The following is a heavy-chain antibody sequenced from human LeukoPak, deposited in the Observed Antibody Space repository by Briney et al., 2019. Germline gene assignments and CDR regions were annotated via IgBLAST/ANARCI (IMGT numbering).Heavy chain of an antibody. J-gene: IGHJ4*02. CDR2: ISYSGST. CDR1: GGSIRNYY. CDR3: TRDLSSAWFYY. Sequence: SETLSLTCTVSGGSIRNYYWSWIRQPAGKGLEWIGTISYSGSTYYNPSLKSRVTMAVDTSKNQFSLKVSSVTAADTAVYYCTRDLSSAWFYYWGQGTLVTVSS. D-gene: IGHD6-13*01. V-gene: IGHV4-4*07.